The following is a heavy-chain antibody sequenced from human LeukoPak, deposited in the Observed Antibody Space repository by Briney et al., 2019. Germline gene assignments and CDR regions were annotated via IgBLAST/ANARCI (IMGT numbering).Heavy chain of an antibody. J-gene: IGHJ4*02. D-gene: IGHD2-21*01. CDR3: AREEASVGDY. Sequence: SETLSLTCTVSGGSINSNSHYWAWIRQPPGKGLEWIGSIHYSGSTFYSPSLKSRVTISVDTSKNQFSLILTSVTASDTAVYYCAREEASVGDYWGQGILVTVSS. CDR2: IHYSGST. CDR1: GGSINSNSHY. V-gene: IGHV4-39*01.